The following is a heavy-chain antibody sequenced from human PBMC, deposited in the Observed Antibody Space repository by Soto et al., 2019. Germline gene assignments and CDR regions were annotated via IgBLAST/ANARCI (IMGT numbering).Heavy chain of an antibody. V-gene: IGHV3-74*01. CDR1: GFTFSSYW. Sequence: PGGSLRLSCAASGFTFSSYWMHWVRQAPGKGLVWVSRINSDGSSTSYADSVKGRFTISRDNAKNTLYLQMNSLRAEDTAVYYCARDRGYCSSTSCRSFNWFDPWGQGTLVTVS. CDR3: ARDRGYCSSTSCRSFNWFDP. CDR2: INSDGSST. D-gene: IGHD2-2*01. J-gene: IGHJ5*02.